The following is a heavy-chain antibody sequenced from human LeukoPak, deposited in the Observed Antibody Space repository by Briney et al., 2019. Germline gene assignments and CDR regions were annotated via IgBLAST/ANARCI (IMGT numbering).Heavy chain of an antibody. CDR2: INHSGST. Sequence: SETLSLTCAVYGGSFSGYYWSWIRQPPGKGLEWIGEINHSGSTNYNPSLKSRVTISVDTSKNQFSLKLSSVTAADTAAYYCARGHHFGVVSFDYWGQGTLVTVSS. V-gene: IGHV4-34*01. D-gene: IGHD3-3*01. CDR1: GGSFSGYY. J-gene: IGHJ4*02. CDR3: ARGHHFGVVSFDY.